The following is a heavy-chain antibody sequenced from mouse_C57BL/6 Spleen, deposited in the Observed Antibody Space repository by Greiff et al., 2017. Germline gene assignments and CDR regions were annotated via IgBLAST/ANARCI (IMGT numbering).Heavy chain of an antibody. D-gene: IGHD2-5*01. J-gene: IGHJ4*01. CDR1: GYAFSSSW. CDR3: ASGGYSNYDAMDY. CDR2: IYPGDGDT. V-gene: IGHV1-82*01. Sequence: VQLQQSGPELVKPGASVKISCKASGYAFSSSWMNWVKQRPGTGLEWIGRIYPGDGDTNYNGKLKGKATLTADKSSSSAYMQLSSLTSEDSAVYYGASGGYSNYDAMDYWGQGTSVTVSS.